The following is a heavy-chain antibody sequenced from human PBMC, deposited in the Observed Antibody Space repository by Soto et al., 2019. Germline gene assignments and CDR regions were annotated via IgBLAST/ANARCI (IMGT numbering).Heavy chain of an antibody. D-gene: IGHD3-10*01. CDR3: ARRPPYDQELSLGEFPAPGMDV. CDR2: ISAYNGNT. J-gene: IGHJ6*02. V-gene: IGHV1-18*01. Sequence: GASVKVSCKASGYTFTSYGISWVRQAPGQGLEWMGWISAYNGNTNYAQKLQGRVTMTTDTSTSTAYMELRSLRSDDTAVYYCARRPPYDQELSLGEFPAPGMDVWGQGTTVTVSS. CDR1: GYTFTSYG.